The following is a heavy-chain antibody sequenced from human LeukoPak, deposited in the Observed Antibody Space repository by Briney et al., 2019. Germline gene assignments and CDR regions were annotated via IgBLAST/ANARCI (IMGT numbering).Heavy chain of an antibody. CDR3: ARDGAVAGGFDY. J-gene: IGHJ4*02. Sequence: ASVKVSCKASGYTFTSYAMHWVRQAPGQRLEWMGWINAGNGNTKYSQKFQGRVTITRDTSASTAYMELSSLRSEDTAVYYCARDGAVAGGFDYWGQGTLVTVSS. D-gene: IGHD6-19*01. V-gene: IGHV1-3*01. CDR1: GYTFTSYA. CDR2: INAGNGNT.